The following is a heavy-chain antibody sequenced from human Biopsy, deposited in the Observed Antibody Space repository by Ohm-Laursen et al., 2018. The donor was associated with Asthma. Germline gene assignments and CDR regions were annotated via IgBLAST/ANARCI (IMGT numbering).Heavy chain of an antibody. D-gene: IGHD2-21*02. CDR1: GDSIDSGDYS. J-gene: IGHJ4*02. Sequence: PSETLSLTCAVSGDSIDSGDYSWTWIRQSPGVGLEWIGYIYRNGDTYYNPTLKNRVTISIDRSKNQFSLRLRSVTAADTAVYYCARGWNCGGDRYSLDSWGQGTLVTVSS. V-gene: IGHV4-30-2*06. CDR2: IYRNGDT. CDR3: ARGWNCGGDRYSLDS.